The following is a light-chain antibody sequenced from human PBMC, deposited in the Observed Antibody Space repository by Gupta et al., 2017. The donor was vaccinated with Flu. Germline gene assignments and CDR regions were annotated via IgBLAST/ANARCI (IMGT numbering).Light chain of an antibody. V-gene: IGKV3-15*01. Sequence: EIVMTQSPATLSVSPGERATLSCRASQSVSSNLAWYQQKPGQAPRLLIYGASTRATGIPARFSGSGSGTEFTLTISSRQSEDFAVYYCQQDNNWPRYTFGQGTKLEIK. CDR2: GAS. CDR1: QSVSSN. J-gene: IGKJ2*01. CDR3: QQDNNWPRYT.